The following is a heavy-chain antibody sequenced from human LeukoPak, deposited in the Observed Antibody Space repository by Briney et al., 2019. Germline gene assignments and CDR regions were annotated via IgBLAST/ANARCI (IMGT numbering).Heavy chain of an antibody. CDR1: GYTFTSYY. CDR2: INPSGGST. Sequence: GASVKVSCKASGYTFTSYYMHWVRQAPGQGLEWMGLINPSGGSTSYAQKFQGRVTMTRDTSTSTVYMELSSLRSEDTAVYYCARTVRGSPGSPGYDYWGQGTLVTVSS. V-gene: IGHV1-46*01. CDR3: ARTVRGSPGSPGYDY. J-gene: IGHJ4*02. D-gene: IGHD1-1*01.